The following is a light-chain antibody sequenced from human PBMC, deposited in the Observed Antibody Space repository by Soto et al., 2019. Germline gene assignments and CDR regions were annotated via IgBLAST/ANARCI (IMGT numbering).Light chain of an antibody. CDR1: QSISTN. V-gene: IGKV3D-15*01. Sequence: EIVMTQSPATLSVSPGERVTLSCRASQSISTNLAWYQQKPGQAPRFLIYGASTRAAGIPARFSGSGSGTEFTLTISSLQSEEPAVYFCQQYSDWPLTFGGGTKVEIK. CDR3: QQYSDWPLT. CDR2: GAS. J-gene: IGKJ4*01.